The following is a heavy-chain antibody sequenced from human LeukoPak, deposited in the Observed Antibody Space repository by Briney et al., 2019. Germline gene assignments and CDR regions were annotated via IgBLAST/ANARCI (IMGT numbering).Heavy chain of an antibody. J-gene: IGHJ6*03. D-gene: IGHD3-22*01. CDR2: ISSSGSTI. V-gene: IGHV3-11*04. Sequence: GGSLRLSCAASGFTFSDYYMSWIRQAPGKGLEWVSYISSSGSTIYYADSVKGRFTISRDNAKNSLYLQMNSLRAEGTAVYYCARDRLSYDSSGYYTYYYYLDVWGKGTTVTVSS. CDR1: GFTFSDYY. CDR3: ARDRLSYDSSGYYTYYYYLDV.